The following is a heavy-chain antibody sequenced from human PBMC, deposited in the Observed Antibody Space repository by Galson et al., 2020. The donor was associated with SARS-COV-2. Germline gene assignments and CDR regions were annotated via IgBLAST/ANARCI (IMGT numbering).Heavy chain of an antibody. D-gene: IGHD1-1*01. V-gene: IGHV4-34*01. Sequence: SQASETLSLTCAVYGGSLSDYNWNWVRQCPGEGLEWIGEINDRGGTNHSPSLKSRVTMSVDTSKNQFFLKLNSVTAADTAVYFCASNIGYKMAYWGQGVLVTVSS. CDR2: INDRGGT. J-gene: IGHJ4*02. CDR3: ASNIGYKMAY. CDR1: GGSLSDYN.